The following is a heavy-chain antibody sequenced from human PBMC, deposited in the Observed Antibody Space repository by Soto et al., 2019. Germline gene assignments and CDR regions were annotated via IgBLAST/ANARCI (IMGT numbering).Heavy chain of an antibody. CDR3: AGTTALQWYYMDF. CDR1: GDSVSSNSAA. CDR2: TYYRSRWCN. Sequence: SQTLSLTCAISGDSVSSNSAAWNWIRQSPSRGLEWLGRTYYRSRWCNDYAVSVKSRITVNPDTSKNQFSLHLNSVTPEDTAVYYFAGTTALQWYYMDFWDKGTTVTGS. D-gene: IGHD1-7*01. J-gene: IGHJ6*03. V-gene: IGHV6-1*01.